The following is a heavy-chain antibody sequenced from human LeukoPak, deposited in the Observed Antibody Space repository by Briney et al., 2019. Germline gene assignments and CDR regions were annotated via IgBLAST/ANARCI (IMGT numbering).Heavy chain of an antibody. D-gene: IGHD3-22*01. Sequence: GGSLRFSCAASGFTFSTYSMNWVRQAPGKGLEWVSYISSSSSTIYYADSVKGRFTISRDNAKNSLYLQMNSLRAEDTAVYYCARGSTYYDSSGQVPFDYWGQGTLVTVSP. CDR2: ISSSSSTI. CDR1: GFTFSTYS. CDR3: ARGSTYYDSSGQVPFDY. J-gene: IGHJ4*02. V-gene: IGHV3-48*01.